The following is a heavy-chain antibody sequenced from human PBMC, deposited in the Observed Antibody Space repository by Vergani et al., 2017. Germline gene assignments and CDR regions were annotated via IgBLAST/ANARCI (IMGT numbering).Heavy chain of an antibody. Sequence: QVQLQESGPGLVKPSETLSLTCTVSGGSISSYYWSWIRQPPGKGLEWIGYIYYSGSTNYNPSLKSRVTISVDTSKNQFSLKLSSVTAADTAVYYCASSPKGTRGWFDPWGQGTLVTVSS. CDR3: ASSPKGTRGWFDP. D-gene: IGHD1-1*01. CDR1: GGSISSYY. V-gene: IGHV4-59*01. CDR2: IYYSGST. J-gene: IGHJ5*02.